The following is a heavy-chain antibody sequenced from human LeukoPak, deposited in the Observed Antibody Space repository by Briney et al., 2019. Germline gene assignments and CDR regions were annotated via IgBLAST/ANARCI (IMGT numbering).Heavy chain of an antibody. Sequence: GGSLRLSCAASGFTFSTYVMSWVRQAPGKGLEWVSAVTATGGSTYYADSVKGRFTISRDNSKNTLYLQMNSLGAADTAVYYCAKDRAGYSGARGFDCWGQGTLVTVSS. J-gene: IGHJ4*02. D-gene: IGHD5-12*01. CDR2: VTATGGST. CDR3: AKDRAGYSGARGFDC. CDR1: GFTFSTYV. V-gene: IGHV3-23*01.